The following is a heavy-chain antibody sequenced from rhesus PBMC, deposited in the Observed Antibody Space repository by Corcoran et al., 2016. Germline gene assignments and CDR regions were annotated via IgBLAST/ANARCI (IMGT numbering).Heavy chain of an antibody. CDR3: ARTNYGYDISSRYFDY. V-gene: IGHV4S10*01. D-gene: IGHD3-40*01. CDR1: VGSLCVNYR. J-gene: IGHJ4*01. Sequence: QVQLQESGPGVVKPSETLSLPCAVSVGSLCVNYRWILIRQPPVEGLEWIGHIYGSSTSTQYNPSLKSRVTISKDTSKNQFSLKLTSVTAADTAVYYCARTNYGYDISSRYFDYWGQGVLVTVSS. CDR2: IYGSSTST.